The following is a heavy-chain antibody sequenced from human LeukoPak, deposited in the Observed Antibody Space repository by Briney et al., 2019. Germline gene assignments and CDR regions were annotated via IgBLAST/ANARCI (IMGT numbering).Heavy chain of an antibody. J-gene: IGHJ4*02. V-gene: IGHV1-69*04. CDR1: GGTFSSYA. Sequence: SVKVSCKASGGTFSSYAISWVRQAPGQGLEWMGRIIPILGIANYAQKFQGRVTITVDKSTSTAYMELSSLRSEDTAVYHCARETEMATIKIFDYWGQGTLVTVSS. D-gene: IGHD5-24*01. CDR3: ARETEMATIKIFDY. CDR2: IIPILGIA.